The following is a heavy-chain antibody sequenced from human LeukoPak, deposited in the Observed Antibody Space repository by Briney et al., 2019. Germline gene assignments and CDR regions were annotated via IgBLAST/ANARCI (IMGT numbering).Heavy chain of an antibody. CDR1: GFTFSSYT. Sequence: GGSLRLSCAASGFTFSSYTMNWVRQAPGKGLEWVSSISSSSSYIYYADSVKGRFTISRDNAKNSLYLQMNSLRAEDTAVYYCARDRNYDYIWGSHRPDYFDYWGQGTLVTVSS. CDR2: ISSSSSYI. V-gene: IGHV3-21*01. J-gene: IGHJ4*02. D-gene: IGHD3-16*02. CDR3: ARDRNYDYIWGSHRPDYFDY.